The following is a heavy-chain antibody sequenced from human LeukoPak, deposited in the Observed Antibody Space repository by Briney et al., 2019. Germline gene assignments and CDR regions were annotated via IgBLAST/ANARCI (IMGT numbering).Heavy chain of an antibody. Sequence: GGSLRLSCVASQFTFHTYAMSWVRQRPGKGPEWVSMISSSGETTDYAESVKGRSIISRDNTKNTLYLQLESPRVDDTAIYYCAKDPRAMGRYFFDDWGQGSLVIVSS. D-gene: IGHD1-14*01. CDR2: ISSSGETT. J-gene: IGHJ4*01. CDR1: QFTFHTYA. CDR3: AKDPRAMGRYFFDD. V-gene: IGHV3-23*01.